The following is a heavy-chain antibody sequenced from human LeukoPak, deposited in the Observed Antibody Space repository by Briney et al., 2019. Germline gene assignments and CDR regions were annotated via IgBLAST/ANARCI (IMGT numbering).Heavy chain of an antibody. CDR2: MNPNSGNT. J-gene: IGHJ3*02. CDR1: GYTFTGYS. D-gene: IGHD2-2*01. V-gene: IGHV1-8*02. Sequence: ASVKVSCKASGYTFTGYSLHWVRQAPGQGLEWMGWMNPNSGNTGYAQKFQGRVTMTRNTSISTAYMELSSLRSEDTAVYYCASSSTSSDAFDIWGQGTMVTVSS. CDR3: ASSSTSSDAFDI.